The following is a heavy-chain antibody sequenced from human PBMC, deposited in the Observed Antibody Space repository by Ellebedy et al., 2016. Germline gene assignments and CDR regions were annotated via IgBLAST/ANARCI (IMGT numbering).Heavy chain of an antibody. CDR2: IKQDGSQT. CDR3: AGGGGWPCDQ. J-gene: IGHJ4*02. D-gene: IGHD6-19*01. Sequence: GGSLRLSCVVSGSTLSTYWMTWFRQTPGKGLEWVASIKQDGSQTDYVDSVRGRFTVSRDNAKNSLFLQMNSLRAEDTGLYYCAGGGGWPCDQWGQGTLVTVSS. V-gene: IGHV3-7*01. CDR1: GSTLSTYW.